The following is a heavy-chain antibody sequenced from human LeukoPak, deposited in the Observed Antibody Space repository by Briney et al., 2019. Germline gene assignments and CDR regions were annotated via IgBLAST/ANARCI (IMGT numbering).Heavy chain of an antibody. Sequence: ASVKVSCKASGGTFSSYSINWVRQAPGQGLEWMGGIVPIVGSANYAQKFQGRVTITADESTSTAYMELSSLRSDDTAVYYCASQKWLQLYYFDYWGQGTLVTVSS. J-gene: IGHJ4*02. D-gene: IGHD5-24*01. CDR2: IVPIVGSA. V-gene: IGHV1-69*13. CDR3: ASQKWLQLYYFDY. CDR1: GGTFSSYS.